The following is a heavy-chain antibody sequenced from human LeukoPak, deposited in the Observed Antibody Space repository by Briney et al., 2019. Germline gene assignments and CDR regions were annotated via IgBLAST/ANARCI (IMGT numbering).Heavy chain of an antibody. J-gene: IGHJ4*02. CDR2: INPNSGGT. CDR3: ARSSSGWYPHYFDY. D-gene: IGHD6-19*01. CDR1: GYTFTGYY. Sequence: ASVKVSCKASGYTFTGYYMHWVRQAPGQGLELMGWINPNSGGTNYAQKFQGRVTMTRDTSISTAYMELSRLRSDDTAVYYCARSSSGWYPHYFDYWGQGTLVTVSS. V-gene: IGHV1-2*02.